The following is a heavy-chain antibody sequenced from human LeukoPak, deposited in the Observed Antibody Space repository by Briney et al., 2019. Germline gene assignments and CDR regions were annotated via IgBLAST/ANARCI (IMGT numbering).Heavy chain of an antibody. V-gene: IGHV4-34*01. Sequence: SETLSLTCAVYGGSFSGFYWSWIRQPPGKGLEWIGEINHSGSTNYNPSLESRVTISVDTSENQFSLKLSSVTAADTAVYYCARRADIVVVPAAIWFGPWGHGTLVTVSS. CDR1: GGSFSGFY. D-gene: IGHD2-2*01. CDR3: ARRADIVVVPAAIWFGP. J-gene: IGHJ5*02. CDR2: INHSGST.